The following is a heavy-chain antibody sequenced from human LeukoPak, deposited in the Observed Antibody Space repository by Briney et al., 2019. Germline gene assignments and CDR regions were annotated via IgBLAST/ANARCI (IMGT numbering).Heavy chain of an antibody. D-gene: IGHD5-18*01. J-gene: IGHJ4*02. CDR1: GGSFSGYY. Sequence: SETLSLTCAVYGGSFSGYYWSWIRQPPGKGLEWIGEINRSGSTNYNPSLKSRVTISVDTSKNQFSLKLSSVTAADTAVYYCARVKGVDTASVAYWGQGTLVTVSS. CDR3: ARVKGVDTASVAY. V-gene: IGHV4-34*01. CDR2: INRSGST.